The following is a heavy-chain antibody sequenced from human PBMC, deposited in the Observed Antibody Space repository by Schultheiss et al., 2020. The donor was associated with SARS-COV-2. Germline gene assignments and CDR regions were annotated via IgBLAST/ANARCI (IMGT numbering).Heavy chain of an antibody. D-gene: IGHD6-6*01. CDR1: GFTFSSYG. CDR3: ARAGRIGGRAARPQWYYYYYYMDV. V-gene: IGHV3-30*19. CDR2: ISYDGSNK. Sequence: GGSLRLSCAASGFTFSSYGMHWVRQAPGKGLEWVAVISYDGSNKYYADSVKGRFTISRDNSKNTLYLQMNSLRAEDTAVYYCARAGRIGGRAARPQWYYYYYYMDVWGKGTTVTVSS. J-gene: IGHJ6*03.